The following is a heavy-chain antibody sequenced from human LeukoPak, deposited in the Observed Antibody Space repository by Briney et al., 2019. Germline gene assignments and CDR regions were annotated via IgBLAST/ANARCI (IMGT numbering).Heavy chain of an antibody. CDR2: ISTYNGNT. V-gene: IGHV1-18*01. CDR3: AREGIRIAAAGTIDY. Sequence: ASAKVSCKASGYTFSNYAINWVRQAPGQGLEWMGWISTYNGNTNYAQKLQDRVTMTTDTSTSTAYMELRSLRSEDTAMYYCAREGIRIAAAGTIDYWGQGTLVTVSS. CDR1: GYTFSNYA. D-gene: IGHD6-13*01. J-gene: IGHJ4*02.